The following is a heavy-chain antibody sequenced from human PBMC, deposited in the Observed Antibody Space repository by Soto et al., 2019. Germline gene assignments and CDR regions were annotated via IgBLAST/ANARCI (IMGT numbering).Heavy chain of an antibody. J-gene: IGHJ3*02. V-gene: IGHV3-23*01. CDR3: AKDRSPTPLGVRGVQSQDAFDI. Sequence: GSLRLSCAASGFTFSSYAMSWVRQAPGKGLEWVSAISGSGGSTYYADSVKGRFTISRDNSKNTLYLQMNSLRAEDTAVYYCAKDRSPTPLGVRGVQSQDAFDIWGQGTMVTVSS. CDR1: GFTFSSYA. CDR2: ISGSGGST. D-gene: IGHD3-10*01.